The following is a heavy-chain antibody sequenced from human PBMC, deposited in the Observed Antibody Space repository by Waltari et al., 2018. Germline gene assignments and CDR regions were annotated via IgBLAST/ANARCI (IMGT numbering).Heavy chain of an antibody. CDR3: ARDMGSYSDY. CDR1: GFTFSDHY. D-gene: IGHD3-10*01. V-gene: IGHV3-72*01. Sequence: EVQLVESGGGLVQPGGSLRLSCAASGFTFSDHYMDWVRQAPGKGLEWVGRTRNKANSYTTEYAASVKGRFTISRDDSKNSLYLQMNSLKTEDTAVYYCARDMGSYSDYWGQGTLVTVSS. CDR2: TRNKANSYTT. J-gene: IGHJ4*02.